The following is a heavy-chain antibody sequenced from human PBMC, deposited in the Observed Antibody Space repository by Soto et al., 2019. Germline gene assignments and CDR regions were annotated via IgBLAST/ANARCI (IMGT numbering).Heavy chain of an antibody. V-gene: IGHV1-69*04. CDR3: ASYKGDGYTSGYFDY. CDR2: IIPILGIA. J-gene: IGHJ4*02. CDR1: GYTFTEYD. D-gene: IGHD3-10*01. Sequence: SVKVSCKTSGYTFTEYDINWVRQAPGQGLEWMGRIIPILGIANYAQKFQGRVTITADKSTSTAYMELSSLRSEDTAVYYCASYKGDGYTSGYFDYWGQGTLVTVS.